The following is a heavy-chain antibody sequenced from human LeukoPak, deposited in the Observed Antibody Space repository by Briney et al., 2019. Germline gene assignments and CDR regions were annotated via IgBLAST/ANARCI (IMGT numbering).Heavy chain of an antibody. CDR3: ARADCSSSTCYLRRSWFDP. D-gene: IGHD2-2*01. Sequence: AGTLRFSCSASGFTLSNYDMNWHPQAPEKELKGGSSISTSSRYIYYKDSVRRRFTISRADAKNSLYLEMNSLRAEDTAVYYCARADCSSSTCYLRRSWFDPWGQGTLVTVSS. V-gene: IGHV3-21*01. J-gene: IGHJ5*02. CDR1: GFTLSNYD. CDR2: ISTSSRYI.